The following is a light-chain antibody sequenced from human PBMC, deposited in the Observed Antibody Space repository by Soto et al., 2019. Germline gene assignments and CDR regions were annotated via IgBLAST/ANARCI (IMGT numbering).Light chain of an antibody. V-gene: IGKV2-28*01. CDR2: LGS. Sequence: DIVMTQSPLSLPVTPGEPASISCRSSQSLYSNGNNHLDWFLQKPGQSPQVLIYLGSHRASGVPDRFSGSGAGTDFTLKISTVEAEDVEIYYCMQALQTPLTFGGGTKVEI. CDR3: MQALQTPLT. J-gene: IGKJ4*01. CDR1: QSLYSNGNNH.